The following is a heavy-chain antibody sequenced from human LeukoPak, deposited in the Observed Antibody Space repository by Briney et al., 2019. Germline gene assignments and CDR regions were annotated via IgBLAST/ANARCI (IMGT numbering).Heavy chain of an antibody. D-gene: IGHD3-22*01. CDR3: ASGLLDGSGYFLNY. CDR1: GFTFSDYY. CDR2: ISSSGSTI. V-gene: IGHV3-11*01. Sequence: GGSLRLSCAASGFTFSDYYMSWIRQAPGKGLEWVSYISSSGSTIYYADSVKGRFTISRDNAKNSLYLQMNSRRAEDTAVYYCASGLLDGSGYFLNYWGQGTLVTVSS. J-gene: IGHJ4*02.